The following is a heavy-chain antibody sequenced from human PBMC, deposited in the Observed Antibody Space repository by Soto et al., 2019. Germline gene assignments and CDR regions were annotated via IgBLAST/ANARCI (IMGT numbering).Heavy chain of an antibody. D-gene: IGHD2-2*02. Sequence: RLSCAASGFTFSSYGMHWVRQAPGKGLEWVAVIWYDGSNKYYADSVKGRFTISRDNSKNTLYLQMNSLRAEDTAVYYCARALGYCSSTSCYMPQFDPWGQGTLVTVSS. J-gene: IGHJ5*02. CDR2: IWYDGSNK. V-gene: IGHV3-33*01. CDR3: ARALGYCSSTSCYMPQFDP. CDR1: GFTFSSYG.